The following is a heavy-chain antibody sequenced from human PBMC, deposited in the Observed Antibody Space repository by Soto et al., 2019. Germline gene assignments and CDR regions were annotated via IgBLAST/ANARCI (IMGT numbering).Heavy chain of an antibody. V-gene: IGHV3-33*08. CDR2: IWHDGNNK. CDR3: ASDLVGASDSYGLDV. CDR1: GFTVSSYA. D-gene: IGHD1-26*01. Sequence: PGGSLRLSCAASGFTVSSYAMSWVRQAPGKGLEWVAIIWHDGNNKYYAGSVRGRFIISRDNSKNRLYLQMNSLRAEDTAVYYCASDLVGASDSYGLDVWGQGTPVTVSS. J-gene: IGHJ6*02.